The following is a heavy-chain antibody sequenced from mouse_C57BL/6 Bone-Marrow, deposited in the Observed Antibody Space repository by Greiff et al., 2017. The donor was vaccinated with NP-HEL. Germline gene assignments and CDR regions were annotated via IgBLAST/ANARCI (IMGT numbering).Heavy chain of an antibody. CDR1: GYTFTSYW. V-gene: IGHV1-69*01. D-gene: IGHD1-1*01. CDR2: IDPSDSYT. CDR3: ARDSTTVVAPYYAMDY. J-gene: IGHJ4*01. Sequence: QVQLKQPGAELVMPGASVKLCCKASGYTFTSYWMHWVKQRPGQGLEWIGEIDPSDSYTNYNQKFKGKSTLTVDKSSSTAYMQLSSLTSEDSAVYYCARDSTTVVAPYYAMDYWGQGTSVTVSS.